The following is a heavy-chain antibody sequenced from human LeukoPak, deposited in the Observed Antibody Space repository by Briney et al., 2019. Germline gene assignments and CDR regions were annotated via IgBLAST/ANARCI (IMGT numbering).Heavy chain of an antibody. CDR1: GYTFTSYG. J-gene: IGHJ6*02. Sequence: ASVKVSCKASGYTFTSYGISWVRQAPGQGLEWMGWISAYNGNTNYAQKLQGRVTMTTDTSTSTAYMELRSLRSDDTAVYYCARAVLGRFQYHYGMDVWGQGTTVTVSS. CDR3: ARAVLGRFQYHYGMDV. CDR2: ISAYNGNT. V-gene: IGHV1-18*01. D-gene: IGHD3-3*01.